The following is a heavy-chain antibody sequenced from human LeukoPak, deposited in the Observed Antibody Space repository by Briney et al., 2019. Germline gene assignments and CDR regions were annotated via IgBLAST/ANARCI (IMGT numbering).Heavy chain of an antibody. V-gene: IGHV3-23*01. CDR2: ISGSGDNT. CDR1: GFTFSSYA. Sequence: SGGSLRLSCAASGFTFSSYAMSWVRQPPGKGLEWVSGISGSGDNTYYADSVKGRFTISRDNSKKTLYLHLNSLRVEDAAVYYCAKMGNPATVTADYWGQGTLVTVSS. CDR3: AKMGNPATVTADY. D-gene: IGHD4-17*01. J-gene: IGHJ4*02.